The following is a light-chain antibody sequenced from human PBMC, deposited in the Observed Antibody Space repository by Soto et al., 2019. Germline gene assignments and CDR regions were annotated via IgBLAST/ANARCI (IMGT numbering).Light chain of an antibody. V-gene: IGKV3-15*01. CDR3: QQYNNWPLWT. Sequence: EIVMTQSPATLSVSPGERATLSCRASQSVSSNLAWYQQKPGQAPRLLIYGASTSATGIPARFSGSGSGTEFTLTISSLQSEDFAFYYCQQYNNWPLWTFGQGTKVEIK. CDR2: GAS. CDR1: QSVSSN. J-gene: IGKJ1*01.